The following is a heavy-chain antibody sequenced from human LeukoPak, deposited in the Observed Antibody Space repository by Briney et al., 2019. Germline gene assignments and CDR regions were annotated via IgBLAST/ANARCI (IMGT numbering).Heavy chain of an antibody. Sequence: SVKVSCKASGGTFSSYAISWVRQAPGQGLEWMGGIIPIFGTANYAQKFQGRVTITTDESTSTAYMELSSLRSEDTAVYYCARSKAAAGTFKFHYFDYWGQGTLVTVSS. CDR3: ARSKAAAGTFKFHYFDY. V-gene: IGHV1-69*05. D-gene: IGHD6-13*01. CDR2: IIPIFGTA. CDR1: GGTFSSYA. J-gene: IGHJ4*02.